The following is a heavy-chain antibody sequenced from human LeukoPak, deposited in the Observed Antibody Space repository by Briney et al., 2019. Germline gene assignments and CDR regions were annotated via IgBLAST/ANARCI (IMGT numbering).Heavy chain of an antibody. J-gene: IGHJ4*02. CDR1: GFTFSSYA. CDR3: AKVPPYYYGSGYEYYFDY. CDR2: ISGSGGSS. D-gene: IGHD3-10*01. Sequence: GSLRLSCAASGFTFSSYAMSWVRQAPGRGLEWVSGISGSGGSSYYADSVKGRFTISRDNSKKTLYLQMNSLRAEDTAVYYCAKVPPYYYGSGYEYYFDYWGQGTLVTVSS. V-gene: IGHV3-23*01.